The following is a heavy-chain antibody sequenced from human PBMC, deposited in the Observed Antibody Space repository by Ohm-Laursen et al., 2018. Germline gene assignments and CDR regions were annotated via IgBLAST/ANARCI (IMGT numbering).Heavy chain of an antibody. J-gene: IGHJ4*02. CDR1: GFTFSSFY. V-gene: IGHV3-23*01. CDR2: ITGSGGST. D-gene: IGHD6-6*01. CDR3: ARRSIGDY. Sequence: SLRLSCAASGFTFSSFYLNWVRQTPGKGLEWVSVITGSGGSTYYADSVKGRFTISRDNSKNTLYLQMNSLRPEDTAVYYCARRSIGDYWGQGTLVTVSS.